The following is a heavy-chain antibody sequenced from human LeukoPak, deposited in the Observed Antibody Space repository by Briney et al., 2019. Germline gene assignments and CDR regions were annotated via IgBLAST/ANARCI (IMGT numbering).Heavy chain of an antibody. D-gene: IGHD6-6*01. Sequence: HGESLKISCKGSGYSFTTYWIAWVRQMPGKGLEWMGRIYPGDSDTRYSPSFQGQVTISADKSISTAYLQWSSLKASDTAMYYCASTYSSSAPFDYWGQGTLVTVSS. V-gene: IGHV5-51*01. J-gene: IGHJ4*02. CDR2: IYPGDSDT. CDR3: ASTYSSSAPFDY. CDR1: GYSFTTYW.